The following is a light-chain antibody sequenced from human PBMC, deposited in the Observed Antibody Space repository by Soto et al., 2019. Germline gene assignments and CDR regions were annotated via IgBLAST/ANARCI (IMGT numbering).Light chain of an antibody. Sequence: EIVLTQSPGTLSLSPGERATLSCRASQSVSSIYLAWYQQKPGQAPRLLIYGASSRATGIPARFSGSGSGTEFTLTISRLEPEDFAVYYCQQYGSSRWTFGQGTKVEI. CDR2: GAS. V-gene: IGKV3-20*01. CDR3: QQYGSSRWT. J-gene: IGKJ1*01. CDR1: QSVSSIY.